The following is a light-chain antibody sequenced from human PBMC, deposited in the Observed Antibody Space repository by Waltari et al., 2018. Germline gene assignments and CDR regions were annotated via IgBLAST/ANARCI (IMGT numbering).Light chain of an antibody. V-gene: IGLV2-14*01. CDR2: EVS. J-gene: IGLJ3*02. Sequence: QSALTQPATVSGSPGQSITTPCTGTSSDFGGDNYVSCYQQHPAKAPKLLISEVSNRPSGVSNRFSGSKSGNTASLTISGLQTEDEADYYCAAWDDSLNGWVFGGGTKLTVL. CDR1: SSDFGGDNY. CDR3: AAWDDSLNGWV.